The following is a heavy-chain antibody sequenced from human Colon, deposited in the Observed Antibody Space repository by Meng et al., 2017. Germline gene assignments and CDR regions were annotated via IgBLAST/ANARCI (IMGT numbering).Heavy chain of an antibody. J-gene: IGHJ4*01. D-gene: IGHD3-22*01. CDR3: ARSYFDGSGRFDC. CDR1: GFTFGSFA. V-gene: IGHV3-30*03. Sequence: GGSLRLSCAASGFTFGSFAMQWARQAPGKGLEWVAVVSYDGSAQDYADSVKGRFIISRDNSKNTLYLQMNSLRVEDTAIYYCARSYFDGSGRFDCWGQGTPVTVSS. CDR2: VSYDGSAQ.